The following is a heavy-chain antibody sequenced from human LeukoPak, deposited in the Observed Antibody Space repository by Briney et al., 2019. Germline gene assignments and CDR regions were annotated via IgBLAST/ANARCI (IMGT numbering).Heavy chain of an antibody. V-gene: IGHV3-48*03. Sequence: GGSLRLSCAASGFTFSSYEMNWVRQAPGKGLEWVSYISSSGSTIYYADSVKGRFTISRDNAQNSLYLQMNSLRVEDTAIYYCARDPYNGAYSEGYYYYYMDVWGKGTTVTVSS. D-gene: IGHD1-1*01. CDR3: ARDPYNGAYSEGYYYYYMDV. CDR1: GFTFSSYE. J-gene: IGHJ6*03. CDR2: ISSSGSTI.